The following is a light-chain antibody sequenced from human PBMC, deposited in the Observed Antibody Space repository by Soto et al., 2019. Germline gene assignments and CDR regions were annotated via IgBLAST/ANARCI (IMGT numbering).Light chain of an antibody. CDR3: QHS. V-gene: IGKV1-5*03. CDR2: KSS. Sequence: EIEMTQSPSTLSASVGDRVTITCRASQSISSWLAWYQQKPGKAPKLLIYKSSSLESGVPSRFSGSGSGTELTLTSSGLQPDDFETYYCQHSFGQGTKVEIK. CDR1: QSISSW. J-gene: IGKJ1*01.